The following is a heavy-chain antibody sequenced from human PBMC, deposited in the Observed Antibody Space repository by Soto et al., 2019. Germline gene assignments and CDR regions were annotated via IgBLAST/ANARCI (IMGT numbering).Heavy chain of an antibody. J-gene: IGHJ6*02. CDR2: IGTAGDP. CDR1: GFTFSSYD. D-gene: IGHD6-6*01. Sequence: LRLSCAASGFTFSSYDMHWVRQATGKGLEWVSAIGTAGDPYYPGSVKGRFTISRENAKNSLYLQMNSLRAGDTAVYYCARARIAARPGSSYYYYGMDVWGQGTTVTVSS. V-gene: IGHV3-13*05. CDR3: ARARIAARPGSSYYYYGMDV.